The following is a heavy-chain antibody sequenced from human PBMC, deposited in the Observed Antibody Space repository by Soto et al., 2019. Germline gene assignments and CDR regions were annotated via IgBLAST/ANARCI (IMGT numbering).Heavy chain of an antibody. CDR2: IYYSGST. CDR1: GGSISSYY. CDR3: ASLAYCGGDCYPNYYFDY. D-gene: IGHD2-21*02. Sequence: SETVSLTCTVSGGSISSYYWSWIRQPPGKGLEWIGYIYYSGSTNYNPSLKSRVTISVDTSKNQFSLKLSSVTAADTAVYYCASLAYCGGDCYPNYYFDYWGQGTLVTVSS. J-gene: IGHJ4*02. V-gene: IGHV4-59*01.